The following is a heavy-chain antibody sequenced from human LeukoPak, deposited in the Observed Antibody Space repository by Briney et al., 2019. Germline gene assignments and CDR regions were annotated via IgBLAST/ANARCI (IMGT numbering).Heavy chain of an antibody. CDR2: IYYSGST. V-gene: IGHV4-59*12. Sequence: SETLSLTCTVSGGSISSYYWSWIRQPPGKGLEWIGYIYYSGSTNYNPSLKSRVTMSVDTSKNQFSLKLSSVTAADTAVYYCARDRGRGVYGNYASTFDPWGQGTLATVSS. J-gene: IGHJ5*02. D-gene: IGHD1-7*01. CDR3: ARDRGRGVYGNYASTFDP. CDR1: GGSISSYY.